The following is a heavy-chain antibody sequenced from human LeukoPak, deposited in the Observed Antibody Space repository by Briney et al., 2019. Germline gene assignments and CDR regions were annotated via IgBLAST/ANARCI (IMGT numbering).Heavy chain of an antibody. V-gene: IGHV3-23*01. CDR1: GFTLTKFV. J-gene: IGHJ4*02. CDR3: ATQNFDY. CDR2: ISDSGGST. Sequence: GGLRLSCAAPGFTLTKFVMSWVRPAPGQGLEWVSTISDSGGSTYYADSVKGRFTLSRDNSKSTLSLQMNSLRADDTAVYYCATQNFDYWGQGTLVTVSS.